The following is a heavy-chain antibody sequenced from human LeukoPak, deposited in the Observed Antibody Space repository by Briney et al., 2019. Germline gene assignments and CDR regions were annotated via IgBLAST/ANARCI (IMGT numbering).Heavy chain of an antibody. CDR3: ARELKVAGLTTGFDY. D-gene: IGHD6-19*01. V-gene: IGHV3-23*01. Sequence: GGSLRLSCAASGFTFSSYAMGWVRQAPGKGLEWVSAISDSGTNTYYADSVKGRFTISRDNSKSALYLQMNSLRVEDTAIYYCARELKVAGLTTGFDYWGQGTLVTVSS. CDR2: ISDSGTNT. J-gene: IGHJ4*02. CDR1: GFTFSSYA.